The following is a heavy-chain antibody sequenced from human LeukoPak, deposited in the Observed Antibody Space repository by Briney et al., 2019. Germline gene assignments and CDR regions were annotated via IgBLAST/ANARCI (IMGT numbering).Heavy chain of an antibody. CDR3: AKGGSPGSY. CDR1: GGSISSYY. D-gene: IGHD3-16*01. J-gene: IGHJ4*02. Sequence: SETLSLTCTVSGGSISSYYWSWIRQPPGKGLEWIGYIYYSGSTNYNPSLKSRVTISVDTSKNQFSLKLSSVTAADTAVYYCAKGGSPGSYWGQGTLVTVSS. V-gene: IGHV4-59*01. CDR2: IYYSGST.